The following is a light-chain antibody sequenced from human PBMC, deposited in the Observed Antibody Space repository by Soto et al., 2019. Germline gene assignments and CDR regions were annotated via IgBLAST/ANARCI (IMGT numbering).Light chain of an antibody. CDR1: SSDVGGYNY. CDR3: SSYTSRSTPWV. J-gene: IGLJ3*02. V-gene: IGLV2-14*01. CDR2: EVS. Sequence: QCALTQAASGSGSPGQSITISCTGTSSDVGGYNYVSWYQQHPGKAPKLMIYEVSNRPSGVSNRFSGSKSGNTASLTISGLQAEDEADYYCSSYTSRSTPWVFGGGTKLTVL.